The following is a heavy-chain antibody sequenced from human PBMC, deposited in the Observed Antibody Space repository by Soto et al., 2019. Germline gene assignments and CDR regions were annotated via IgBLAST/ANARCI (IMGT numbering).Heavy chain of an antibody. V-gene: IGHV3-74*01. J-gene: IGHJ4*01. D-gene: IGHD3-10*01. CDR3: ARQNNYGSDY. Sequence: VQLVESGGGLVQPGGSLRLSCAASGFTFSNYWMQWVRQAPGKGLVWVSRIHNDGRNTIYADSVKGRFTISRDNAKNTLYLQMNSLRAEDTAVYYCARQNNYGSDYWGHGTLVTVSS. CDR1: GFTFSNYW. CDR2: IHNDGRNT.